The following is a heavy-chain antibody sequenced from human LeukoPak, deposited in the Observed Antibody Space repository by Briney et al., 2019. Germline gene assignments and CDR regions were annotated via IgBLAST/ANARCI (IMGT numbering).Heavy chain of an antibody. Sequence: GGSLRLSCAASGFTFSDYYMSWIRQAPGKGLEWVSYISSSGSTIYYADSVKGRSTISRDNAKNSLYLQMNSLRAEDTAVYYCARHRYDSSSDRWFDPWGQGTLVTVSS. CDR3: ARHRYDSSSDRWFDP. CDR1: GFTFSDYY. CDR2: ISSSGSTI. V-gene: IGHV3-11*04. J-gene: IGHJ5*02. D-gene: IGHD6-6*01.